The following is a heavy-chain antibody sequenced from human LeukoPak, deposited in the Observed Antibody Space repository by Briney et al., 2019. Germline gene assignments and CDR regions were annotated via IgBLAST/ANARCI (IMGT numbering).Heavy chain of an antibody. CDR1: GFTFSSYE. V-gene: IGHV3-48*03. CDR3: ARRANLYYYYYGMDV. D-gene: IGHD2-8*01. CDR2: ISSSGSTI. Sequence: GGPLRLPCAASGFTFSSYEMNWVRQAPGKGLEWVSNISSSGSTIYYANSVKGRLTISRDNVKNSLYLQMNSLRAEDTAVYYCARRANLYYYYYGMDVWGQGTTVTVSS. J-gene: IGHJ6*02.